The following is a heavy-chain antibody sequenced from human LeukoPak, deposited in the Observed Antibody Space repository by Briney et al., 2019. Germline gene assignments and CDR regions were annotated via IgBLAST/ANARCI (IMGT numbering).Heavy chain of an antibody. D-gene: IGHD2-2*01. Sequence: ASVKVSCKASGYTFTSYGISWVRQAPGQGLEWMGWIIAIIGNTNYAQKLQGRVTMTTDTSTSTACMELRSLRSDNTAVYCCARFEVPALPYYYNYGMDVWGEGTTVSVSS. CDR2: IIAIIGNT. CDR1: GYTFTSYG. J-gene: IGHJ6*04. V-gene: IGHV1-18*01. CDR3: ARFEVPALPYYYNYGMDV.